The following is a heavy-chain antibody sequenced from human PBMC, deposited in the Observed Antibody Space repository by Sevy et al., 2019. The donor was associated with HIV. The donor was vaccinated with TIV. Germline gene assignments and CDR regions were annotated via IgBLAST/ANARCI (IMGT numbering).Heavy chain of an antibody. D-gene: IGHD3-10*01. V-gene: IGHV4-39*01. CDR2: IYYSGST. CDR1: GGSISSSSYY. J-gene: IGHJ6*02. CDR3: ARQGGGSGAYTYYYYGMDV. Sequence: SETLSLTCTVSGGSISSSSYYWGWIRQPPGKGLEWIGSIYYSGSTYYNPSLKSRVTISVATSKNQFSLKLSSVTAADTAVYYWARQGGGSGAYTYYYYGMDVWGQGTTVTVSS.